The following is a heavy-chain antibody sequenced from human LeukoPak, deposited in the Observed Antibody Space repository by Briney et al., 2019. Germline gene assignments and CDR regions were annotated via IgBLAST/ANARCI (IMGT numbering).Heavy chain of an antibody. CDR2: ISSSSSYI. Sequence: GGSLRLSCAASGFTFRSYAMSWVRQAPGKGLEWVSSISSSSSYIYYADSVKGRFTFSRGIAKNSLYLQMNSLRAEDTAVYYCARGILRYFDWLSTLFDYWGQGTLVTVSS. CDR3: ARGILRYFDWLSTLFDY. D-gene: IGHD3-9*01. J-gene: IGHJ4*02. CDR1: GFTFRSYA. V-gene: IGHV3-21*01.